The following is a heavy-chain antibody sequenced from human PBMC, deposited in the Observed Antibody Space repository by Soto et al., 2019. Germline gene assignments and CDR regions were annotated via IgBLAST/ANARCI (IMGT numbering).Heavy chain of an antibody. J-gene: IGHJ6*02. CDR3: ARDSGMIRGSYGVDV. V-gene: IGHV3-53*01. CDR2: IYRSGAT. D-gene: IGHD3-10*01. Sequence: GGSLRLSCAASGFAVTSNYMTWVRQAPGKGLEWVSVIYRSGATYYPDSVRGRFTASRDYSHNTLYLQMDSLRVEDTAVYYCARDSGMIRGSYGVDVWGPGTTVTVSS. CDR1: GFAVTSNY.